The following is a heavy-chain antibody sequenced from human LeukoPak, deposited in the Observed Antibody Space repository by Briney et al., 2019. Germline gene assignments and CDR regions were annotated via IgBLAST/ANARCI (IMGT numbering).Heavy chain of an antibody. V-gene: IGHV4-4*07. CDR1: GGSISSYY. CDR2: IYSSGST. D-gene: IGHD5-18*01. J-gene: IGHJ6*03. Sequence: SSETLSLTCTVSGGSISSYYWHWIRQPAGKGLEWIGRIYSSGSTNYNPSLKSRVTMSVDTSKNQFSLKLSSVTAADTAVYYCARTTEGGYTYDYFYYYYMDVWGKGTTVTISS. CDR3: ARTTEGGYTYDYFYYYYMDV.